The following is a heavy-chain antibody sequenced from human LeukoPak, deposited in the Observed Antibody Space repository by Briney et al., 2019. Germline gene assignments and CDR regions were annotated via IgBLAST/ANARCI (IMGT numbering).Heavy chain of an antibody. CDR3: ARGNYYDSSGYYLMGDY. V-gene: IGHV3-66*01. CDR2: IYSGGST. D-gene: IGHD3-22*01. Sequence: GGSLRLSCAASGFTVSSNYMSWVRQAPGKGLEWVSVIYSGGSTYYADSVKGRFTISRDNSKNTLYLQMNSLRAEDTAVYYCARGNYYDSSGYYLMGDYWGQGTLVTVSS. CDR1: GFTVSSNY. J-gene: IGHJ4*02.